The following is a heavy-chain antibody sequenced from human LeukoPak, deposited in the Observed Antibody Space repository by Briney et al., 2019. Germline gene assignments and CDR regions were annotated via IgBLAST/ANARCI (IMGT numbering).Heavy chain of an antibody. CDR2: ISSSSSTI. D-gene: IGHD2-15*01. V-gene: IGHV3-48*01. J-gene: IGHJ4*02. CDR1: GFTFSSYS. Sequence: PGGSLRLSCAASGFTFSSYSMNWVRQAPGKGLEWVSYISSSSSTIYYADSVKGRFTISRDNAKNSLYLQMNGLRAEDTAVYYCARGSGGSCVYWGQGTLVTVSS. CDR3: ARGSGGSCVY.